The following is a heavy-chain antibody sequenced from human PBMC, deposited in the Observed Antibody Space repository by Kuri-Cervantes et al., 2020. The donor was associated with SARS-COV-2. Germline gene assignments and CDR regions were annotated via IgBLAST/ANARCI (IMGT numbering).Heavy chain of an antibody. CDR3: ARETLGPYYYDSSGYQNDAFDI. D-gene: IGHD3-22*01. CDR1: GFTFSSYS. V-gene: IGHV3-48*02. Sequence: GESLKISCAASGFTFSSYSMNWVRQAPGKGLEWVSYISSSSSTIYYADSVKGRFTISRDNAKNSLYLQMNSLRDEDTAVYYCARETLGPYYYDSSGYQNDAFDIWGQGTTVTVSS. CDR2: ISSSSSTI. J-gene: IGHJ3*02.